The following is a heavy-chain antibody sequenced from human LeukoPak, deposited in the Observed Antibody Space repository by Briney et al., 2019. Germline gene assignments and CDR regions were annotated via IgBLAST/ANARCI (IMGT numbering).Heavy chain of an antibody. CDR2: INHSGST. J-gene: IGHJ4*02. V-gene: IGHV4-34*01. CDR1: GGSFSGYY. Sequence: SETLSLTCAVYGGSFSGYYWSWIRQPPGKGLEWIGEINHSGSTNYNPSLKSRVTISVDTSKNQFSLKLSSETAADTAVYYCARRLPPSVNSGQTHRSPTRYFDYWGQGTLVTVSS. D-gene: IGHD4-23*01. CDR3: ARRLPPSVNSGQTHRSPTRYFDY.